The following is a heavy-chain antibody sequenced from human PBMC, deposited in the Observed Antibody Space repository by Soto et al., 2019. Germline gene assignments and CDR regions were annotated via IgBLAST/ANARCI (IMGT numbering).Heavy chain of an antibody. D-gene: IGHD6-13*01. CDR1: GGTFRNYA. V-gene: IGHV1-69*01. CDR2: SIPAFGTA. J-gene: IGHJ4*02. CDR3: AIPLPKQQLVRGAFDH. Sequence: QVHLVQSGAEVKKPGSSVKLSCKTSGGTFRNYAINWVRQAPGQGLEWMGGSIPAFGTANYAQTFQGRFTITADEPTSTAYMELSSLRSEDTAVYYCAIPLPKQQLVRGAFDHWGQGTLVTVAS.